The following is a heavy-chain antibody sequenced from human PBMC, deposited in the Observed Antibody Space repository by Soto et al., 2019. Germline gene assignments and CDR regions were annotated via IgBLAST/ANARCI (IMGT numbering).Heavy chain of an antibody. Sequence: ASETLSLTCTVSGGSISSSSYYWGWIRQPPGKGLEWIGSIYYSGSTYYNPSLKSRVTISVDTSKNQFSLKLSSVTAADTAVYYCARLERATAAFDIWGQGTMVTV. CDR2: IYYSGST. D-gene: IGHD5-12*01. CDR3: ARLERATAAFDI. CDR1: GGSISSSSYY. V-gene: IGHV4-39*01. J-gene: IGHJ3*02.